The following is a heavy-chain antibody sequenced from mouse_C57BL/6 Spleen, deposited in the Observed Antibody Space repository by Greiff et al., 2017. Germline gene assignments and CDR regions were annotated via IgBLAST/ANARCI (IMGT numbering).Heavy chain of an antibody. V-gene: IGHV1-82*01. CDR1: GYAFSSYW. CDR2: IYPGDGDT. CDR3: ARDGNSPYAMDY. D-gene: IGHD2-1*01. Sequence: LQQSGASVKISCKASGYAFSSYWMNWVKQRPGKGLEWIGRIYPGDGDTNYNGKFKGKATLTADKSSSTAYMQLSSLTSEDSAVYFCARDGNSPYAMDYWGQGTSVTVSS. J-gene: IGHJ4*01.